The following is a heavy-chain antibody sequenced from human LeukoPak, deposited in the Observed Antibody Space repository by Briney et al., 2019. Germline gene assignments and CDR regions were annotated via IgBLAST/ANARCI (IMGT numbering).Heavy chain of an antibody. J-gene: IGHJ4*02. CDR2: ISGSGGST. Sequence: PGGSLRLSCAASGFTFSSYAMSWVRQAPGKGLEWVSAISGSGGSTYYADSVKGRFTISRDNSKNTVYLQMNSLGAEDTAVYHCARVRDGLYYIDYWGQGTQVTVSS. CDR1: GFTFSSYA. V-gene: IGHV3-23*01. D-gene: IGHD5-24*01. CDR3: ARVRDGLYYIDY.